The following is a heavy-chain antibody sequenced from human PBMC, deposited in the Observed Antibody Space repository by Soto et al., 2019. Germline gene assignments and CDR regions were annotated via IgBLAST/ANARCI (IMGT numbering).Heavy chain of an antibody. V-gene: IGHV2-5*02. CDR3: AHGRNSQQIDP. D-gene: IGHD1-7*01. J-gene: IGHJ5*02. Sequence: QITLKESGPTLLKPTQTLTLTCTFSGFSLKTSGVGVGWIRQPPGKALEWLALIYWDDDKRYSPSLKNRLTVTQDTSKNQVVLTMPNMDPVDTATYYCAHGRNSQQIDPWGQGTLVTVSS. CDR1: GFSLKTSGVG. CDR2: IYWDDDK.